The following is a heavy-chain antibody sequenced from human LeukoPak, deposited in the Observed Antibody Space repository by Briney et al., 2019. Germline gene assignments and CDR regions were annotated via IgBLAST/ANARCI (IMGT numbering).Heavy chain of an antibody. D-gene: IGHD3-3*01. CDR3: ARDRLDFWSGYSDY. Sequence: GSLRLSCAASGFTFSTYIMNWVRQPPGKGLEWVSYINSGSSTIYYADSVKGRFTISRDNAKNSLYLQMNSLRAEDTAVYYCARDRLDFWSGYSDYWGQGTLVTVSS. CDR1: GFTFSTYI. CDR2: INSGSSTI. V-gene: IGHV3-48*01. J-gene: IGHJ4*02.